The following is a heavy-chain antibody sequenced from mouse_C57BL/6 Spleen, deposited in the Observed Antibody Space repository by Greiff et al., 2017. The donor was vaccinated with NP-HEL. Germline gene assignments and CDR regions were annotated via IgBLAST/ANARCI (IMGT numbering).Heavy chain of an antibody. J-gene: IGHJ2*01. D-gene: IGHD1-1*02. CDR2: ISSGGSST. CDR1: GFTFSSYG. Sequence: DVQLVESGGDLVKPGGSLKLSCAASGFTFSSYGMSWVRQTPDKRLEWVATISSGGSSTYYPDSVQGRFTIYRDDAKNTRYLQMRIRKSEYTAMYDCARHGWSYDPYYFDDWGKGTTRTVSS. V-gene: IGHV5-6*01. CDR3: ARHGWSYDPYYFDD.